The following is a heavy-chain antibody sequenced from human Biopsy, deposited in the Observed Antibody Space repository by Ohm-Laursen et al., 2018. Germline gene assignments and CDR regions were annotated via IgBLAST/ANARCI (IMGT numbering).Heavy chain of an antibody. D-gene: IGHD2-15*01. J-gene: IGHJ4*02. V-gene: IGHV1-69*04. CDR1: TGIFDSYG. CDR2: IIPILRTT. CDR3: AREAIGYQLPCDD. Sequence: KISCKTSTGIFDSYGVTWVRQAPGQGLEWMGRIIPILRTTTYAPKFQGRVTFTADKSSSTAYLELSSLTSEDTAMFYCAREAIGYQLPCDDWGQGTLVTVSS.